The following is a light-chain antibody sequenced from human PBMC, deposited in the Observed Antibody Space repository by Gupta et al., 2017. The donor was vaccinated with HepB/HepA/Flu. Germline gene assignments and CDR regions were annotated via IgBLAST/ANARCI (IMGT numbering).Light chain of an antibody. V-gene: IGLV3-1*01. J-gene: IGLJ2*01. Sequence: SYELPQPPSVSVSPGQTASITCSGDKLGNKYACWYQQKPGQSPVLVIYQDNKRPSGIPERFSGSNSGNTATLTISGTQAMDEADYYCQAWDSSLVFGGGTKLTVL. CDR2: QDN. CDR1: KLGNKY. CDR3: QAWDSSLV.